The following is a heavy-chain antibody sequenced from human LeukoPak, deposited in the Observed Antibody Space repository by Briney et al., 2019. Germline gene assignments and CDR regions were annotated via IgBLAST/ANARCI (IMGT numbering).Heavy chain of an antibody. CDR2: IYPGDSDT. Sequence: GESLKISCKGSGYSFTSYWIGWVRQMPGKGLEWMGIIYPGDSDTRYSPSFQGQVTISADKSISTAYLQWSSLKASDTAMYYCARCPTSSSWYVTNAFDIWGQGTMVTVSS. V-gene: IGHV5-51*01. CDR3: ARCPTSSSWYVTNAFDI. D-gene: IGHD6-13*01. J-gene: IGHJ3*02. CDR1: GYSFTSYW.